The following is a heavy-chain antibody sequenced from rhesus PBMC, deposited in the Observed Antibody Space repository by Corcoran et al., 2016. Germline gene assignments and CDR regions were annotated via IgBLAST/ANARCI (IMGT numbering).Heavy chain of an antibody. CDR1: GFTFSNSA. D-gene: IGHD4-29*01. V-gene: IGHV3-103*01. Sequence: EVQLVESGGGLAKPGGSLRRSCAASGFTFSNSARSWVRQAPGKGLEWVSAISSGGSTFYADSVECRFTISRDNSKNTLSLQMNNLRAEDTAVYYCAKRMITVAAEYYYGLDSWGQGVVVTVSS. CDR3: AKRMITVAAEYYYGLDS. J-gene: IGHJ6*01. CDR2: ISSGGST.